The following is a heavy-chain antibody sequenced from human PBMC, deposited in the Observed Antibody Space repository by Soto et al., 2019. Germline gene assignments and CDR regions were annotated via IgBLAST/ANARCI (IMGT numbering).Heavy chain of an antibody. CDR1: GYTLTGYY. CDR3: ARGGIAVAGSDY. D-gene: IGHD6-19*01. J-gene: IGHJ4*02. CDR2: INPSGGST. V-gene: IGHV1-46*01. Sequence: ASVKVSCKASGYTLTGYYMHWVRQAPGQGLEWMGIINPSGGSTSYAQKFQGRVTMTRDTSTSTVYMELSSLRSEDTAVYYCARGGIAVAGSDYWGQGTLVTVSS.